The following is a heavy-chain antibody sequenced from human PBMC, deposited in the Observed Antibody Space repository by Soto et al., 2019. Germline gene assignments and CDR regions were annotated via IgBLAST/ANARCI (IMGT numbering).Heavy chain of an antibody. CDR2: ITGSGGTT. CDR1: GFTFSSYA. CDR3: AKAPTEIGYFDY. V-gene: IGHV3-23*01. Sequence: EVQLLESGGGLVQPGGSLTLSCAASGFTFSSYAMNWVRQAPGKGLEWVSAITGSGGTTFYAGSVKGRFTISRDNSKNTLYLQMSSLRADDTAVYYCAKAPTEIGYFDYWGQGTLVTVSS. J-gene: IGHJ4*02. D-gene: IGHD2-21*01.